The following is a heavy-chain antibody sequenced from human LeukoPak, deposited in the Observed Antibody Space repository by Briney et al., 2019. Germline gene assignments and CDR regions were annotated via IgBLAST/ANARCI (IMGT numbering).Heavy chain of an antibody. CDR2: ISSSSSYI. CDR3: ARYPGHYYYMDV. V-gene: IGHV3-21*01. D-gene: IGHD2-2*01. Sequence: GGSLRLSCAASGFTFSSYSMNWVRQAPGKGLEWVSSISSSSSYIYYADSVKGRFTISRDNAKNSLYLQMNSLRAEDTAVYYCARYPGHYYYMDVWGKGTTVTVSS. J-gene: IGHJ6*03. CDR1: GFTFSSYS.